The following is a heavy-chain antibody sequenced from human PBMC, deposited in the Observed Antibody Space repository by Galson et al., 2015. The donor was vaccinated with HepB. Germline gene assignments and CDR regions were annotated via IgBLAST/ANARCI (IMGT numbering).Heavy chain of an antibody. V-gene: IGHV5-51*03. Sequence: QSGAEVKQPGESLKISCKDSGYSFTNYWLGWVRQMPGKGLEWMGIIFPDDSETRYSPSFQGQVTISADKSINTAYLQWRSLKASDTAMYYCARLEGRIAMALSWGQGTLITVSS. CDR1: GYSFTNYW. CDR3: ARLEGRIAMALS. D-gene: IGHD6-19*01. J-gene: IGHJ5*02. CDR2: IFPDDSET.